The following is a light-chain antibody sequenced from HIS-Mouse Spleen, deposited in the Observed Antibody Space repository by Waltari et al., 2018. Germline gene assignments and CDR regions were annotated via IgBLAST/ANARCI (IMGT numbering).Light chain of an antibody. CDR1: SSDVGGYNY. CDR3: SSYTSSSTWV. CDR2: DVS. J-gene: IGLJ3*02. Sequence: QSALTQPRSVSGSPGQSVTISCTGTSSDVGGYNYVSWYQQHPGKAPKPMIYDVSNRPSGVSNRFSGSKSGNTASLTISGLQAEDEADYYCSSYTSSSTWVFGGGTKLTVL. V-gene: IGLV2-14*01.